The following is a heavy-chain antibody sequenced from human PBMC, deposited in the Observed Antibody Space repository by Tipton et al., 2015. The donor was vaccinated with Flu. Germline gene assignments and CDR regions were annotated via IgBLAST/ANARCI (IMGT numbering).Heavy chain of an antibody. CDR1: GDSIRSDYF. CDR3: AGRDYSNYVSEPKNWFGH. V-gene: IGHV4-38-2*01. CDR2: ISRGVSA. D-gene: IGHD4-11*01. J-gene: IGHJ5*02. Sequence: GLVKPSETLSLTCLVSGDSIRSDYFWGWIRQPPGKGLEWIGQISRGVSAYYNSSLQGRVTISVDSSRNRFSLKVRSLTAADTAIYYCAGRDYSNYVSEPKNWFGHWGQGALVTVSS.